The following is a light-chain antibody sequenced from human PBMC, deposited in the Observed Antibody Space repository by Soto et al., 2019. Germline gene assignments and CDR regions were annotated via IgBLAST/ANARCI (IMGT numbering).Light chain of an antibody. CDR3: QQYNNWLRT. V-gene: IGKV3-15*01. J-gene: IGKJ1*01. Sequence: EIVMTQSPATLSVSPGERATLSCRASQSVSGSLAWYQQKPGQAPRLLIYGASTRATGIPDRFSGSGSGTEFTLTISSLQSEDFAFYYCQQYNNWLRTFGQGTKVEIK. CDR1: QSVSGS. CDR2: GAS.